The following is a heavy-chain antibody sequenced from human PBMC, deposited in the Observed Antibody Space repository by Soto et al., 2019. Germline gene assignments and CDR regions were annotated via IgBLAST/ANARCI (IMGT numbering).Heavy chain of an antibody. D-gene: IGHD2-2*01. V-gene: IGHV5-51*01. CDR2: IYPGDSDV. CDR3: ARREYCTSSSCPYYYYGMDV. CDR1: GYNFTTYW. J-gene: IGHJ6*02. Sequence: LKISCKGSGYNFTTYWIGWVRQMPGKGLEWMGIIYPGDSDVRYSPSFQGQVTISADKSISTAYLRWNSLKASDTAMYYCARREYCTSSSCPYYYYGMDVWGQGTTVTVSS.